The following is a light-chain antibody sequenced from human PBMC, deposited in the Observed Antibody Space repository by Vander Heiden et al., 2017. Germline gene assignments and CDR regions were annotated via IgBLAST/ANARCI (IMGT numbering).Light chain of an antibody. CDR1: SSNSGSNY. V-gene: IGLV1-47*01. J-gene: IGLJ2*01. Sequence: QSVLTQPPSASGTPGQRVTISCSGSSSNSGSNYVYWYQQLPGTAPKLLIYRNNQRTSGVPDRFAGSKSGTSASLAISGLRSEDEADYYCAAWDDSLSAYVVFGGGTKLTGL. CDR2: RNN. CDR3: AAWDDSLSAYVV.